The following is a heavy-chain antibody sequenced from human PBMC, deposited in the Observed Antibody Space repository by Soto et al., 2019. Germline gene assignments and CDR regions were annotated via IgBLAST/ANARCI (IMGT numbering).Heavy chain of an antibody. V-gene: IGHV3-33*01. D-gene: IGHD2-21*01. Sequence: QVQLVESGGGVVQPGRSLRLSCAASGFTFSSHGMHWVRQAPGTGLEWVAGTWFDESDTDYADSVKGRFTISRDHSKSTLYLQMNSLRAEDTAVYFCVRDQFRGVDYYYYGMDVWGQGTTVIVSS. J-gene: IGHJ6*02. CDR2: TWFDESDT. CDR3: VRDQFRGVDYYYYGMDV. CDR1: GFTFSSHG.